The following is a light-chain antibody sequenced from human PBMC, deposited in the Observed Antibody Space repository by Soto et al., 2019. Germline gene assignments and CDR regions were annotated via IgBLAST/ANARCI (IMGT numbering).Light chain of an antibody. CDR3: SSYTSSGTGV. CDR2: DVS. CDR1: SSDVGGYNH. Sequence: QSALTQPASVSGSPGQSITISCAGTSSDVGGYNHVSWYQQHPGKAPKLMIYDVSNRPSGVSNRFSGSKSDNTASLTISGLQAEDEADYYCSSYTSSGTGVFGGGTQLTVL. J-gene: IGLJ3*02. V-gene: IGLV2-14*03.